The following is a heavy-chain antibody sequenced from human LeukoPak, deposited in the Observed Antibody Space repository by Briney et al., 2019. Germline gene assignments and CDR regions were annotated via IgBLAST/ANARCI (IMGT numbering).Heavy chain of an antibody. Sequence: GGSLRLSCAASGFAFSSYAMSWVRQAPGMGLEWVSSIGSSGDITYYADSVKGRFTISRDNAKNSLYLQMNSLRAEDTAVYYCARAEGYGGELDSWGQGTLVTVSS. D-gene: IGHD4-23*01. V-gene: IGHV3-21*01. CDR1: GFAFSSYA. J-gene: IGHJ4*02. CDR3: ARAEGYGGELDS. CDR2: IGSSGDIT.